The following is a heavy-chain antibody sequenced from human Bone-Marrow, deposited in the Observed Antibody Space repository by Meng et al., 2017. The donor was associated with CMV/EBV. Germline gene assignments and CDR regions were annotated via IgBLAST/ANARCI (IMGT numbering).Heavy chain of an antibody. D-gene: IGHD2-2*01. Sequence: ASVKVSCKASGYTFTSYGISWVRQAPGQGLEWMGWISAYNGNTNYAQKLQGRVTMTTDTSTSTAYMELRSLRSDDTAVYYCVRDQCSSTSCYLVYYYYYGMDVWGQGTTVTVSS. J-gene: IGHJ6*02. CDR3: VRDQCSSTSCYLVYYYYYGMDV. CDR1: GYTFTSYG. V-gene: IGHV1-18*01. CDR2: ISAYNGNT.